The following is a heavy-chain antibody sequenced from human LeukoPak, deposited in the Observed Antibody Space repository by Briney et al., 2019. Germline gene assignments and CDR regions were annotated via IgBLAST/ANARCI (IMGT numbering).Heavy chain of an antibody. CDR1: GFTFSNYG. J-gene: IGHJ4*02. Sequence: GSLRLSCAASGFTFSNYGINWVRQPPGKGLEWIGSTYYRGTTYYNPSLKSRVTISVDTSKNQFSLQLSSVTAADTAVYYCARDWNRSAYWGQGTLVTVSS. V-gene: IGHV4-38-2*02. D-gene: IGHD1-1*01. CDR3: ARDWNRSAY. CDR2: TYYRGTT.